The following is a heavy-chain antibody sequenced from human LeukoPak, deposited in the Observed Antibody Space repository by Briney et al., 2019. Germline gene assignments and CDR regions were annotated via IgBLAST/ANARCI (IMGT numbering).Heavy chain of an antibody. D-gene: IGHD1-7*01. V-gene: IGHV3-21*01. CDR3: AREAGISGTYNPSFDY. Sequence: GGSLRLSCAASGFTLSSYSMNWVRQAPGKGLEWVSSISSSSSYIYYADSVKGRFTISRDNAKNSLYLQMNSLRAEDTAVYYCAREAGISGTYNPSFDYWGQGTLDTVSS. CDR1: GFTLSSYS. J-gene: IGHJ4*02. CDR2: ISSSSSYI.